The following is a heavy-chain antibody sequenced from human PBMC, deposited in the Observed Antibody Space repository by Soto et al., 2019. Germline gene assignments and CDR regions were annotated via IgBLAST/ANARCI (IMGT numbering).Heavy chain of an antibody. CDR3: AKVQDYDILTGYLYYFDY. D-gene: IGHD3-9*01. CDR2: ISGSGGST. CDR1: GFTFSSYA. V-gene: IGHV3-23*01. J-gene: IGHJ4*02. Sequence: GGSLRLSCAASGFTFSSYAMSWVRQAPGKGLECVSAISGSGGSTYYADSVKGRFTISRDNSKNTLYLQMNSLRAEDTAVYYCAKVQDYDILTGYLYYFDYWGQGTLVTVYS.